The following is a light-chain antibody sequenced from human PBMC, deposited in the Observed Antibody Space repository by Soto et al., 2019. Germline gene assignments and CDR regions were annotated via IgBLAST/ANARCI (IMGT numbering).Light chain of an antibody. J-gene: IGKJ5*01. CDR3: QQYGSSRDT. Sequence: EIVLTQSPGTLSLSPGERATLSCRAGQSVSSGYLAWYQQKPGQAPRLLIYGASSRAAGIPDRFSGSGSGTDFTLTISSLEPEDFAMYYCQQYGSSRDTFGQGTRLEIK. V-gene: IGKV3-20*01. CDR1: QSVSSGY. CDR2: GAS.